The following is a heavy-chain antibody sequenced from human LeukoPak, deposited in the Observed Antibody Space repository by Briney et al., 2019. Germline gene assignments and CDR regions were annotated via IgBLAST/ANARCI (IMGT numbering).Heavy chain of an antibody. Sequence: SETLSLTCTASGGSISSYYWSWIRQPPGKGLEWIGYIYYSGSTNYNPSLKSRVTISVDTSKNQFSLKLSSVTAADTAMYYCASSYYDSSGYYRSGAFDIWGQGTMVTVSS. CDR2: IYYSGST. D-gene: IGHD3-22*01. J-gene: IGHJ3*02. CDR1: GGSISSYY. CDR3: ASSYYDSSGYYRSGAFDI. V-gene: IGHV4-59*01.